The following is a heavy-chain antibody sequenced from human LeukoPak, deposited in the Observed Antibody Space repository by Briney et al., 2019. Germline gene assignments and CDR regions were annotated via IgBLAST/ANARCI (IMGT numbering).Heavy chain of an antibody. CDR2: ISAYNGNT. J-gene: IGHJ4*02. Sequence: ASVTVSCKASGYTFTSYGISWVRQAPGQGLEWMGWISAYNGNTNHAQKLQGRVTMTTDTSTSTAYMELRSLRSDDTAVYYCARDLAYSSSWYPFDYWGQGTLVTVSS. CDR1: GYTFTSYG. CDR3: ARDLAYSSSWYPFDY. D-gene: IGHD6-13*01. V-gene: IGHV1-18*01.